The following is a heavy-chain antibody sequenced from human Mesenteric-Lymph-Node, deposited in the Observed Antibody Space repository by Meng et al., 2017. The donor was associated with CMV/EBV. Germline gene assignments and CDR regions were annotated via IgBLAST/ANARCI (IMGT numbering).Heavy chain of an antibody. CDR1: GFTSSDYG. CDR2: ISSSGSYT. D-gene: IGHD1-26*01. J-gene: IGHJ4*01. CDR3: ARGGRGPTTDTLDY. V-gene: IGHV3-21*01. Sequence: GESLKISCAVSGFTSSDYGLIWVRQAPGKGLEWVSFISSSGSYTSYADSIRGRFTVSRDNAENSLSLHMSSLRAEDTAVYYCARGGRGPTTDTLDYWGHGTLVTVSS.